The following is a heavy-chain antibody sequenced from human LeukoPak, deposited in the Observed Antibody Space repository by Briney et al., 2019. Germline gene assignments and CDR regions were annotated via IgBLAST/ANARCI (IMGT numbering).Heavy chain of an antibody. Sequence: SETLSLTCAVSGFSISSGYFWAWIRQSPGKGLEWIGSIFHSGITYYNPSLKSRITMSVDTSKNQFSLRPSSVTAADTAVYYCARRISTRRGETCSSTSCYFDYWGQGTLVTVSS. CDR1: GFSISSGYF. V-gene: IGHV4-38-2*01. CDR3: ARRISTRRGETCSSTSCYFDY. D-gene: IGHD2-2*01. J-gene: IGHJ4*02. CDR2: IFHSGIT.